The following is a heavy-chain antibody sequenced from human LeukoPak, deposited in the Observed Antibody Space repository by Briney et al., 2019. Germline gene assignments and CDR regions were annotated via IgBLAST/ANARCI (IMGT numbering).Heavy chain of an antibody. V-gene: IGHV4-31*03. CDR2: IYYSGST. J-gene: IGHJ4*02. Sequence: PSQTLSLTCTVSGGSISSGGYYWSWIRQHPGKGLGWIGYIYYSGSTYYNPSLKSRVTISVDTSKNQFSLKLSSVTAADTAVYYCARGMVRGPLFDYWGQGTLVTVSS. CDR1: GGSISSGGYY. D-gene: IGHD3-10*01. CDR3: ARGMVRGPLFDY.